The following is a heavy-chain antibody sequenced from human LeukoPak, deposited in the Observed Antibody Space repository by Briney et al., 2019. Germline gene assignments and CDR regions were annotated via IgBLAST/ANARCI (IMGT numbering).Heavy chain of an antibody. V-gene: IGHV3-7*01. J-gene: IGHJ4*02. CDR1: GFTFTNYS. Sequence: GGSLRLSCAASGFTFTNYSMNCVRQPPGKGLEWVATIKQDGSEKYYVDSVKGRFTISRDNAKNSLYLQMNSLRAEDRAVYYCASGRGAFSWGQGTLVTVSS. CDR3: ASGRGAFS. D-gene: IGHD3-10*01. CDR2: IKQDGSEK.